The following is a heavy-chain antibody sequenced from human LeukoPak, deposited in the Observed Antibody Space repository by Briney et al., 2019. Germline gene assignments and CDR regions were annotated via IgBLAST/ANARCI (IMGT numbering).Heavy chain of an antibody. CDR2: IIPIFGTA. D-gene: IGHD6-6*01. CDR1: GGTFSSYA. V-gene: IGHV1-69*05. CDR3: ARYSSSSSLDY. Sequence: GASVKVSCKASGGTFSSYAISWVRQAPGQGLEWMGGIIPIFGTANYAQKFQGRVTMTRDTSTSTVYMELSSLKSEDMAVYYCARYSSSSSLDYWGQGTLVTVSS. J-gene: IGHJ4*02.